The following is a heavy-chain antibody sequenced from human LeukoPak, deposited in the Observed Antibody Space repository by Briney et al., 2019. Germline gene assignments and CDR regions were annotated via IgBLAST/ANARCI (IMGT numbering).Heavy chain of an antibody. V-gene: IGHV3-23*01. CDR1: GFTFGTYA. J-gene: IGHJ4*02. D-gene: IGHD3-3*01. CDR3: AKVPRITIFGVVIYYFDY. CDR2: ISGSGGST. Sequence: PGGSLRLSCAASGFTFGTYAVNWVRQAPGKGLEWVSAISGSGGSTYYADSVKGRFTISRDNSKNTLYLQMNSLRAEDTAVYYCAKVPRITIFGVVIYYFDYWGQGTLVTVSS.